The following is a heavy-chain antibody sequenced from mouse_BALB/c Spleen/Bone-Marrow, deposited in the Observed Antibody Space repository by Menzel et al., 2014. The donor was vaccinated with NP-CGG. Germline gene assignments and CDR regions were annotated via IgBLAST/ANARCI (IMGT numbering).Heavy chain of an antibody. Sequence: QVQLKESGAELARPGASVKLSCKASGYTFTDYYINWVRRRTGQGPEWIGGIYPGNGNTYYNEKFKGKATLTADKSSSTAYMQLSSLTSEDSAVHFCARGGYYRYDGFAYWGQGTLVTVSA. CDR3: ARGGYYRYDGFAY. CDR2: IYPGNGNT. J-gene: IGHJ3*01. V-gene: IGHV1-76*01. CDR1: GYTFTDYY. D-gene: IGHD2-14*01.